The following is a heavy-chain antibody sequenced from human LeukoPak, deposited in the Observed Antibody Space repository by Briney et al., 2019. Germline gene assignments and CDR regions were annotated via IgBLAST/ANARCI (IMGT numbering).Heavy chain of an antibody. J-gene: IGHJ6*03. CDR3: ARVRGYCNSTSCQTGYYMDV. V-gene: IGHV4-59*01. CDR1: GGSISSYY. Sequence: SETLSLTCTVSGGSISSYYWSWIRQPPGKGLEWIGYIYYSGSTNYNPSLKSRVTISVDTSKNQFSLKLSSVTAADTAVYYCARVRGYCNSTSCQTGYYMDVWGKGTTVTVSS. CDR2: IYYSGST. D-gene: IGHD2-2*01.